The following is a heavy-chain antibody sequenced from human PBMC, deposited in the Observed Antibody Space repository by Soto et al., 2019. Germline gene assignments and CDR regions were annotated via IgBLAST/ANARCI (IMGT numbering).Heavy chain of an antibody. J-gene: IGHJ4*02. CDR3: AREGDITAAFDY. D-gene: IGHD6-13*01. CDR1: GLIFSNYA. CDR2: ISGSGGSP. Sequence: EVQALESGGVLVQPGGSLRLSCVAPGLIFSNYAMSWVRQAPGKGLEWVSGISGSGGSPHYADSAKGRFTISRDNSKNTLFLQMNSLRAEDTAVYYCAREGDITAAFDYWGQGTLVTVSS. V-gene: IGHV3-23*01.